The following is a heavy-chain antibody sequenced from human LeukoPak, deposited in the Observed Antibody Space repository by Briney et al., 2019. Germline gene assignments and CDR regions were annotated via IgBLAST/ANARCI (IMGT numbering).Heavy chain of an antibody. CDR3: ARGYCSAGICWTFDP. Sequence: SQTLSLTCAVSGGSISSGGYSWSWIRQPPGKGLEWIGYIYHSGSTYYNPSLKSRVTISVDTSKNQFSLKLTSVTAADTAVYYCARGYCSAGICWTFDPWGQGTLVTVSS. V-gene: IGHV4-30-2*02. D-gene: IGHD2-15*01. J-gene: IGHJ5*02. CDR1: GGSISSGGYS. CDR2: IYHSGST.